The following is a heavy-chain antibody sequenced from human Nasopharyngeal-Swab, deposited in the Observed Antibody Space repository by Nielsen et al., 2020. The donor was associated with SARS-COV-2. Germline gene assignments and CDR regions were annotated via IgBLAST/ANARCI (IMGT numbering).Heavy chain of an antibody. CDR2: INLADANT. V-gene: IGHV1-18*01. Sequence: ASVKVSCKASGYTFSPFGITWVRQAPGQAPEWLGWINLADANTNYALKLQDRVTMTTDTSTNTAYMELRNLRSDDTAIYFCARRLVGYTYGYLDYWGQGTLVTVSS. J-gene: IGHJ4*02. CDR1: GYTFSPFG. CDR3: ARRLVGYTYGYLDY. D-gene: IGHD5-18*01.